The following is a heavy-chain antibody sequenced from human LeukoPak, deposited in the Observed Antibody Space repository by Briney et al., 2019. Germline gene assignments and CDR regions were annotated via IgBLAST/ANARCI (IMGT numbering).Heavy chain of an antibody. CDR1: GFTFSSYG. Sequence: PGGSLRLSCAASGFTFSSYGMQWVRQAPGKGLEWVAVISSDGSNKYYADSVKGRFTISRDNSKNTLYLQMNSLRAEDTAVYYCAKGNYRYYYYYMDVWGKGTTVTVSS. V-gene: IGHV3-30*18. CDR3: AKGNYRYYYYYMDV. D-gene: IGHD1-7*01. J-gene: IGHJ6*03. CDR2: ISSDGSNK.